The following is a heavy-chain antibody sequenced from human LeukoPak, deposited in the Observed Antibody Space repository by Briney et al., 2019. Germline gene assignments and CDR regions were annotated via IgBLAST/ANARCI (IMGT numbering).Heavy chain of an antibody. CDR1: GYTFTSYG. Sequence: ASVKVSCKASGYTFTSYGISWVRQAPGQGLEWMGWISAYNGNTNYAQKLQGRVTMTTDTSTSTAYMELRSLRSEDTAVYYCARVADYVWGSYRYIFDYWGQGTLVTVSS. CDR3: ARVADYVWGSYRYIFDY. V-gene: IGHV1-18*01. D-gene: IGHD3-16*02. CDR2: ISAYNGNT. J-gene: IGHJ4*02.